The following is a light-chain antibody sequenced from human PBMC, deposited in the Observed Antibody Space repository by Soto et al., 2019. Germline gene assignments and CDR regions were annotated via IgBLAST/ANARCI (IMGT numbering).Light chain of an antibody. CDR2: EVT. J-gene: IGLJ3*02. V-gene: IGLV2-8*01. Sequence: QSVLTQPPSASGSPGQSVTISCTGTSSDVGGYNYVSWYQQYPGRAPKLMIYEVTKRPSGVPDRFSGSKSGNTASLTVSGLQAEDESDCYCSSDAASNNFYFVFGGGTKLTVL. CDR1: SSDVGGYNY. CDR3: SSDAASNNFYFV.